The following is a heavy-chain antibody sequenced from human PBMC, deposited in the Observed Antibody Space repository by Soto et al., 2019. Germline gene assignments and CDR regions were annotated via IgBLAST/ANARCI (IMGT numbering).Heavy chain of an antibody. CDR1: GVSFSGYY. CDR2: INHSGST. Sequence: SETLSLTCAVYGVSFSGYYWSWIRQLPGKGLEWIGEINHSGSTNYNPSLKSRATISVDTSKNQFSLKLSSVTAADTAVYYFARAFLGSYYNSPNWFDPWGQGTLVTVSS. V-gene: IGHV4-34*01. CDR3: ARAFLGSYYNSPNWFDP. J-gene: IGHJ5*02. D-gene: IGHD3-10*01.